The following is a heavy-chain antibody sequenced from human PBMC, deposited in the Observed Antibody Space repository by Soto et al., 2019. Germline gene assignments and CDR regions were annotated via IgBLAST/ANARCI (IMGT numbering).Heavy chain of an antibody. CDR3: ARDWVHFGEPSRAPPAPNYYYGMDV. CDR2: ISSSSSYT. Sequence: QVQLVESGGGLVKPGGSLRLSCAASGFTFSDYYMSWIRQAPGKGLEWVSYISSSSSYTNYADSVKGRFTISRDNAKNSLYLQMTSLRAEDTAVYYCARDWVHFGEPSRAPPAPNYYYGMDVWGQGTTVTVSS. V-gene: IGHV3-11*05. CDR1: GFTFSDYY. D-gene: IGHD4-17*01. J-gene: IGHJ6*02.